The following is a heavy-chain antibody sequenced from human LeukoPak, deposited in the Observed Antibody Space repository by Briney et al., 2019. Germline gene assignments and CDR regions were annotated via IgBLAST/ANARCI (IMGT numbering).Heavy chain of an antibody. D-gene: IGHD3-3*01. CDR1: GGSFSGYY. Sequence: PSETLSLTCAVYGGSFSGYYWSWIRQPPGKGLEWIGEINHSGSTNYNPSLKSRVTISVDTSKNQFSLKLSSVTAADTAAYYCARGRLRFGYWGQGTLVTVSS. V-gene: IGHV4-34*01. CDR2: INHSGST. CDR3: ARGRLRFGY. J-gene: IGHJ4*02.